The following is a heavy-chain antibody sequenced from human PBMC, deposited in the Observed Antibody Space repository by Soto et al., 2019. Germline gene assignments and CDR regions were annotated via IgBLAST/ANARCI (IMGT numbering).Heavy chain of an antibody. J-gene: IGHJ6*02. V-gene: IGHV3-21*01. Sequence: GGSLRLSCAASGFNFNSYTINWVRQAPGKRLEWLSSISSSGYIFSTDSVRGRFTISRDNAKNSVYLQMNSLGAGDTAVYYCARAYYDSSGYPVGGMDVWGQGTMVTVSS. CDR2: ISSSGYI. CDR3: ARAYYDSSGYPVGGMDV. D-gene: IGHD3-22*01. CDR1: GFNFNSYT.